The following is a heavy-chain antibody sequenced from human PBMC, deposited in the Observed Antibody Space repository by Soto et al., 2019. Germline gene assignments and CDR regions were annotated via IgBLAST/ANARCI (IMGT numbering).Heavy chain of an antibody. J-gene: IGHJ5*02. D-gene: IGHD6-13*01. V-gene: IGHV3-74*01. CDR1: KFTFSSYW. CDR2: INTDGSRT. Sequence: EVQLVESGGGLVQPGGSLRLSCAASKFTFSSYWMHWVRQAPGKGLVWVSRINTDGSRTTYADSVKGRFTISRDNAKNTAFLQMDRLSAEDTAMYYCVRVASSSNDWSDPWGQGTLVTVSP. CDR3: VRVASSSNDWSDP.